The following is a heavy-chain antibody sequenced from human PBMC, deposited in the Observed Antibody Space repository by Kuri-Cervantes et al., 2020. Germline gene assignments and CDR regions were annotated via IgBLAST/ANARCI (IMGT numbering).Heavy chain of an antibody. CDR3: AKGVPYSSSWFDY. CDR1: GFTFSNSD. CDR2: VSWNGSRT. Sequence: GESLKISCAASGFTFSNSDMNWVRQAPGKGLEWVSGVSWNGSRTHYADSVKGRFIISRDNAKNSLYLQMNSLRTEDTALYYCAKGVPYSSSWFDYWGQGTLVTVSS. D-gene: IGHD6-13*01. V-gene: IGHV3-19*01. J-gene: IGHJ4*02.